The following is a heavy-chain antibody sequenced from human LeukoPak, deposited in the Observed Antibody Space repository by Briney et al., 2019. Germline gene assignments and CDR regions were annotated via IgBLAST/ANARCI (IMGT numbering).Heavy chain of an antibody. CDR1: GGSISSYY. Sequence: SETLSLTCIVSGGSISSYYWSWIRQPPGKGLEWIGYIYYSGSTNYNPSLKSRVTISVDTFKNQLSLKLSSVTAADTAVYYCAGDSGFWSGYTRYYYFDYWGQGTLVTVSS. D-gene: IGHD3-3*01. V-gene: IGHV4-59*01. J-gene: IGHJ4*02. CDR3: AGDSGFWSGYTRYYYFDY. CDR2: IYYSGST.